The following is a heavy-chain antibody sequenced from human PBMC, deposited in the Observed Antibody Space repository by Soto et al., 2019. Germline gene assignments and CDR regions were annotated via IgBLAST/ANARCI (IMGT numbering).Heavy chain of an antibody. CDR2: ISSSSTI. CDR3: ARWAPIKGRHLDY. D-gene: IGHD2-21*01. CDR1: GFTFSSYS. V-gene: IGHV3-48*01. J-gene: IGHJ4*02. Sequence: GGSLRLSCAASGFTFSSYSMNWVRQAPGKGLEWISYISSSSTIYYADSMKGRFTISRDNAKNSLYLQLNSLRAEDTAVYYCARWAPIKGRHLDYWGQGTRVTVAS.